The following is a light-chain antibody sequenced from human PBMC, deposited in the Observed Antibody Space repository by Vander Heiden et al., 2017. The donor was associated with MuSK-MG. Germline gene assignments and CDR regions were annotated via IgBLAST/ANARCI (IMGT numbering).Light chain of an antibody. CDR2: DAS. J-gene: IGKJ2*01. Sequence: SSLSASVGDRVTITCQASQDISNYLNWYQQKPGKATKLLIYDASNLETGVPSRFSGSGSGTDFTFTISSLQPEDIATYYCQQYDNLPYTFGQGTKLEIK. CDR3: QQYDNLPYT. CDR1: QDISNY. V-gene: IGKV1-33*01.